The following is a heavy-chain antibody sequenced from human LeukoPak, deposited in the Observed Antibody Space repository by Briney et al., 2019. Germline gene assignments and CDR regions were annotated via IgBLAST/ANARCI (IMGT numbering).Heavy chain of an antibody. V-gene: IGHV4-61*02. J-gene: IGHJ4*02. CDR3: ARGGGSRWPFDY. Sequence: PSETLSLTCTVSGGSISSGSYYWSWIRQPAGKGLERIGRMYTSGSTNYNPSLKSRVTISVDTSKNQFSLKLTSVTAADTAVYYCARGGGSRWPFDYWGQGSLVTVSS. D-gene: IGHD6-13*01. CDR2: MYTSGST. CDR1: GGSISSGSYY.